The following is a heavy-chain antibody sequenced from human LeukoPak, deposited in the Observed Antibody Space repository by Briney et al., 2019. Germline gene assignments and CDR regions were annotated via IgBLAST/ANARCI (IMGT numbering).Heavy chain of an antibody. CDR3: ARDVEAGDFWSGTANDY. CDR1: GFTFSDYY. V-gene: IGHV3-11*04. D-gene: IGHD3-3*01. J-gene: IGHJ4*02. CDR2: ISSSGSTI. Sequence: PGGSLRLSCAASGFTFSDYYMSWLRQAPGKGLEGGSYISSSGSTIYYADQVKGRFTIGRDKDKNSLYLQMNRLRAEDTAVYYCARDVEAGDFWSGTANDYWGQGTLVTVSS.